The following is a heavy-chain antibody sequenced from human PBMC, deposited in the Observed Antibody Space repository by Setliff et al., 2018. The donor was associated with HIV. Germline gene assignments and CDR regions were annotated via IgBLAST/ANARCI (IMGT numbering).Heavy chain of an antibody. CDR1: GASMTSHY. Sequence: SETLSLTCSVAGASMTSHYLTWIRQPRGMGLEWIGNIYGSGTTKYNPSLRSRVTISVDTSKNQFSLKLSSVTAADTAVYYCARYSTLTTNFDYWGQGTLVTVSS. V-gene: IGHV4-4*08. J-gene: IGHJ4*02. CDR2: IYGSGTT. D-gene: IGHD4-17*01. CDR3: ARYSTLTTNFDY.